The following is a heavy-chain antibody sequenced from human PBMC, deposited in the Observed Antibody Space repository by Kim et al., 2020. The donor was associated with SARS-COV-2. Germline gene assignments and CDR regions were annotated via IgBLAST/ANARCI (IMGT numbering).Heavy chain of an antibody. D-gene: IGHD1-7*01. J-gene: IGHJ6*02. CDR3: ARDTVRTTRYYGMDV. Sequence: DSVKGRFTISRDNSKNTLYLQMNSLRAEDTAVYYCARDTVRTTRYYGMDVWGQGTTVTVSS. V-gene: IGHV3-30*01.